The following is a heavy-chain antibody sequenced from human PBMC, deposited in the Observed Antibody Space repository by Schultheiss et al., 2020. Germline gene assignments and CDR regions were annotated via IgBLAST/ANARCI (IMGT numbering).Heavy chain of an antibody. J-gene: IGHJ4*02. CDR1: GGSISSGGYS. CDR2: IYHSGST. Sequence: SETLSLTCAVSGGSISSGGYSWSWIRQPPGKGLEWIGYIYHSGSTNYNPSLKSRVTISVDTSKNQFSLKLSSVTAADTAVYYCASDDYGDRYFDYWGQGTLVTISS. D-gene: IGHD4-17*01. CDR3: ASDDYGDRYFDY. V-gene: IGHV4-30-2*01.